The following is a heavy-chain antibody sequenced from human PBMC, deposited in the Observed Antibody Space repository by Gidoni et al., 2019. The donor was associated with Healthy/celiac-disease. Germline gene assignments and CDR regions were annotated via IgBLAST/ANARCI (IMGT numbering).Heavy chain of an antibody. CDR1: GFTFSSYA. J-gene: IGHJ4*02. Sequence: QVQLVESGGGVVQPGRSLRLSCAASGFTFSSYAMHWVRQAPGKGLEWVAVISYDGSNKYYADSVKGRFTISRDNSKNTLYLQMNSLRAEDTAVYYCAREGWELPSFDYWGQGTLVTVSS. CDR3: AREGWELPSFDY. V-gene: IGHV3-30*04. CDR2: ISYDGSNK. D-gene: IGHD1-26*01.